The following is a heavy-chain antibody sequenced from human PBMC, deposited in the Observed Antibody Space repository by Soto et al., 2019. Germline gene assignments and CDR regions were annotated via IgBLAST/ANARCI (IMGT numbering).Heavy chain of an antibody. V-gene: IGHV1-18*01. Sequence: ASVKVSCKASGYTFTCYGISWVRQAPGQGLEWMGWISAYNGNTNYAQKLQGRVTMTTDTSTRTAYMELRSLRSDVTAVYDCARECDRYSSSSEAFDIWGQGTMVTVSS. D-gene: IGHD6-6*01. CDR3: ARECDRYSSSSEAFDI. CDR1: GYTFTCYG. J-gene: IGHJ3*02. CDR2: ISAYNGNT.